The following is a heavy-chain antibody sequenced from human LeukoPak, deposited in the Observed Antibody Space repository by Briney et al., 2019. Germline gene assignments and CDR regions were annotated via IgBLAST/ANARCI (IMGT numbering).Heavy chain of an antibody. CDR3: ATTHTGGGYDFWSGYYLRDPNYGMDV. CDR1: GGSISSGGYS. D-gene: IGHD3-3*01. Sequence: SQTLSLTCAVSGGSISSGGYSWSWLRQPPGKGLEWIGYIYHSGSTYYNPSLKSRVTISVDRSKNQFSLKLSSVTAADTAVYYCATTHTGGGYDFWSGYYLRDPNYGMDVWGQGTTVTVSS. CDR2: IYHSGST. V-gene: IGHV4-30-2*01. J-gene: IGHJ6*02.